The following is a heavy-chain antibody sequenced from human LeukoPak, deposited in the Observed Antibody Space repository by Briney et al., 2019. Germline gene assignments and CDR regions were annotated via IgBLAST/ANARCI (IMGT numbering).Heavy chain of an antibody. CDR2: IKTNDHN. V-gene: IGHV4-4*09. Sequence: SETLSLTCTVSGDSISGYYWSWLRQSPGKELEWVGYIKTNDHNDYNPSRNILAAISVDTSKNQFSLKLSSVTAADTAVYYCARAPEYNYDRWFDPWVQGTLVTVSS. CDR1: GDSISGYY. J-gene: IGHJ5*02. D-gene: IGHD3-22*01. CDR3: ARAPEYNYDRWFDP.